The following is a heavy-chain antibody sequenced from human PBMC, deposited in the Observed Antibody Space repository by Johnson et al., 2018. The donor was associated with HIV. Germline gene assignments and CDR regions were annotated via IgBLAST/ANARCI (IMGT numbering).Heavy chain of an antibody. CDR3: AKAIGDAFDI. CDR1: GFTFSSYA. V-gene: IGHV3-30*04. Sequence: VQLVESGGGVVQPGRSLRLSCAASGFTFSSYAMHWVRQAPGKGLEWVAGITYDDSNKYYADSVKGRFTTSRDNSKNTLYLQMNSLRAEDKAVYYCAKAIGDAFDIWGQGTMVTVSS. CDR2: ITYDDSNK. D-gene: IGHD2/OR15-2a*01. J-gene: IGHJ3*02.